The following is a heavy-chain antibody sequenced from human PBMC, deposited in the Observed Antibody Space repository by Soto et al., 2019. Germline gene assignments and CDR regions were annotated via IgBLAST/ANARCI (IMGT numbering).Heavy chain of an antibody. V-gene: IGHV2-5*02. Sequence: SGPTLVNPTQTLTLTCTFSGFSLSTSGVGVGWIRQPPGKALEWLALIYWDDDKRYSPSLKTRLTISKDTSKNQVVLTMTNMDPVDTATYYCARINTAYGPFDYWGQGTLVTVSS. J-gene: IGHJ4*02. CDR3: ARINTAYGPFDY. D-gene: IGHD5-18*01. CDR1: GFSLSTSGVG. CDR2: IYWDDDK.